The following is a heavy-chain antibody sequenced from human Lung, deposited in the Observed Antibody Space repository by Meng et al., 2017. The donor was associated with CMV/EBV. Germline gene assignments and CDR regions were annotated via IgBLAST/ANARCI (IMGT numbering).Heavy chain of an antibody. CDR2: ININTGNP. J-gene: IGHJ4*02. V-gene: IGHV7-4-1*01. CDR3: ARGNGWRFDY. Sequence: VEVLRVGSGLKMPGDSVKGSGQAAGYTFTCFSMNWVRHAPGQGLEWMGWININTGNPTNAQGFTGRFVFSLDTSVSTAYLQIDSLKADDTAVYYCARGNGWRFDYWGQGTLVTVSS. CDR1: GYTFTCFS. D-gene: IGHD6-19*01.